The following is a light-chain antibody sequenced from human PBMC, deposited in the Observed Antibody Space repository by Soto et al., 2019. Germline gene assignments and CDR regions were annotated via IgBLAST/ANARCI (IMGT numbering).Light chain of an antibody. CDR2: KAS. V-gene: IGKV1-5*03. Sequence: DIQMTQSPSSLSASVGDRVTITCRASRTISSWLAWYQQRPGKAPTLLIYKASTLESGVPSRFSGSGYGTEFTLTISSLQPEDFATYYCQQSYSTPFTFGPGTKVDIK. CDR1: RTISSW. J-gene: IGKJ3*01. CDR3: QQSYSTPFT.